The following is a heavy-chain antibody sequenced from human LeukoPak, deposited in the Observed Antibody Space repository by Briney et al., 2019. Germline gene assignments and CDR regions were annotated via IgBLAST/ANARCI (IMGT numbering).Heavy chain of an antibody. D-gene: IGHD5-24*01. CDR1: GFTFSSYS. V-gene: IGHV3-21*01. J-gene: IGHJ4*02. CDR2: ISTSSSYI. Sequence: GSSLRLSCAASGFTFSSYSMNWVRQAPGKGLEWVSSISTSSSYIYYADSVKGRFTISRDDAKNSLYLQMNSLRAEDTAVYYCARAEKDGYNPFDYWGQGTLVTVSS. CDR3: ARAEKDGYNPFDY.